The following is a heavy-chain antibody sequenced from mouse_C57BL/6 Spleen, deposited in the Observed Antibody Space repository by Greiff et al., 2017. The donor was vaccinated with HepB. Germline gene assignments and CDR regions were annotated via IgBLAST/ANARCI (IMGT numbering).Heavy chain of an antibody. D-gene: IGHD2-5*01. CDR3: ARSCAYYSKGDYFDY. CDR1: GYTFTDYY. Sequence: EVQLQQSGPELVKPGASVKISCKASGYTFTDYYMNWVKQSHGKSLEWIGDINPNNGGTSYNQKFKGKATLTVDKSSSTAYMELRSLTSEDSAVYYCARSCAYYSKGDYFDYWGQGTTLTVSS. J-gene: IGHJ2*01. CDR2: INPNNGGT. V-gene: IGHV1-26*01.